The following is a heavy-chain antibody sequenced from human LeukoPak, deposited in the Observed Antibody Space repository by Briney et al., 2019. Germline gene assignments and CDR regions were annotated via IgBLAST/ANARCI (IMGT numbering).Heavy chain of an antibody. V-gene: IGHV3-21*01. CDR1: GFTFSGYS. Sequence: GGSLRLSCAASGFTFSGYSMNWVRQAPGKGLEWVSSISSSSSYIYYADSVKGRFTISRDNAKNSLYLQMNSLRAEDTAVYYCAREGGTPGYFDYWGQGTLVTVSS. J-gene: IGHJ4*02. CDR3: AREGGTPGYFDY. CDR2: ISSSSSYI. D-gene: IGHD1-1*01.